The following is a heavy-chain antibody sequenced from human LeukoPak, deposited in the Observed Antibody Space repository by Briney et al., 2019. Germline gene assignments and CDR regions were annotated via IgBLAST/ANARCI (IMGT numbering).Heavy chain of an antibody. Sequence: GRSLRLSCAASGFTFSSYAMHWVRQAPGKGLEWVAVISYDGGNKYYADSVEGRFTISRDNSKNTLYLQMNSLRAEDTAVYYCASPTGGGNFNSDYWGQGTLVTVSS. J-gene: IGHJ4*02. D-gene: IGHD4-23*01. CDR2: ISYDGGNK. CDR1: GFTFSSYA. CDR3: ASPTGGGNFNSDY. V-gene: IGHV3-30*04.